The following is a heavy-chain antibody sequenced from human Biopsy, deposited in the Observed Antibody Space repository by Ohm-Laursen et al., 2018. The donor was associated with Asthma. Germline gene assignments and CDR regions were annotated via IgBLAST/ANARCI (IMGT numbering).Heavy chain of an antibody. D-gene: IGHD3-22*01. Sequence: GTLSLTCTVSGAYIETPDYHWSWIRQSPGKGMEWIGSMYHSGSPYYHPSLKSRATISVDTSKNQLSLKMSSATAADTAVYFCVRHQYSSSWSTFDYWGQGALVTVSS. CDR2: MYHSGSP. J-gene: IGHJ4*02. CDR1: GAYIETPDYH. CDR3: VRHQYSSSWSTFDY. V-gene: IGHV4-39*01.